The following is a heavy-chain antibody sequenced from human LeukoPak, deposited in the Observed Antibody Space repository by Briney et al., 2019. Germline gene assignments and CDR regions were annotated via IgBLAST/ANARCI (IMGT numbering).Heavy chain of an antibody. CDR2: IYYSGST. Sequence: SQTLSLTCTVSGASIRSGDYFWSWIRQPPGKGLEWIGYIYYSGSTYYNPSLKSRITISVDMFKNQFSLKLNSVTAADTAVYYCALWGIAARRGLDFWGQGTLVTVSS. V-gene: IGHV4-30-4*01. CDR1: GASIRSGDYF. CDR3: ALWGIAARRGLDF. D-gene: IGHD6-6*01. J-gene: IGHJ4*02.